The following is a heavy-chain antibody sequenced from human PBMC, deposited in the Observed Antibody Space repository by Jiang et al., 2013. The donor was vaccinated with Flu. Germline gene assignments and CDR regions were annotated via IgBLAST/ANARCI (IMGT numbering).Heavy chain of an antibody. CDR3: ARDQGGSTLADAFDV. J-gene: IGHJ3*01. CDR2: VNPNTGDT. V-gene: IGHV1-2*02. CDR1: GYTVTGYY. D-gene: IGHD2-15*01. Sequence: SGYTVTGYYMHWVRQAPGQGLEWMGWVNPNTGDTNYSHKFQGSATMTWDTSISTAYMELSRLTSDDTAVYYCARDQGGSTLADAFDVWGQGTMVTVSS.